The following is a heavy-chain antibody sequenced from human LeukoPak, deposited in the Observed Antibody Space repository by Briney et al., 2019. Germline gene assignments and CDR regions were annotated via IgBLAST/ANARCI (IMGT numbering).Heavy chain of an antibody. Sequence: ASVKVSCKASGGTFSSYAISWVRQAPGQGLEWMGWISAYNGNTNYAQKLQGRVTMTTDTSTSTAYMELRSLRSDDTAVYYCARDFGILRFLAWDHDAFDIWGQGTMVTVSS. CDR1: GGTFSSYA. J-gene: IGHJ3*02. V-gene: IGHV1-18*01. CDR2: ISAYNGNT. CDR3: ARDFGILRFLAWDHDAFDI. D-gene: IGHD3-3*01.